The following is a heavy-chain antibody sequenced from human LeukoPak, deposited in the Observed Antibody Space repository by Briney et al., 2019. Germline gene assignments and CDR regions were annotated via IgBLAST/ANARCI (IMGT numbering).Heavy chain of an antibody. CDR1: GYTFTSYG. CDR2: ISAYNGNT. CDR3: ARGYGGRDIVVVPAAADYYYYGMDV. V-gene: IGHV1-18*01. J-gene: IGHJ6*02. D-gene: IGHD2-2*01. Sequence: ASVKVSCKASGYTFTSYGISWVRQAPGQGLEWMGWISAYNGNTNYAQKLQGRVTMTTDTSTSTAYMELRSLRSDDTAVYYCARGYGGRDIVVVPAAADYYYYGMDVWGQGTTVTVSS.